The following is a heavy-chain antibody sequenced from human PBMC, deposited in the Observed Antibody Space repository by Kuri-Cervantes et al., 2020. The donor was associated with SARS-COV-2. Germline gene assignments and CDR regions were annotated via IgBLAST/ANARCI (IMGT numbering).Heavy chain of an antibody. Sequence: SETLSLTCTVSGGSISGHYWSWIRQPPGKGLEWIGNIFYSGSTNYNPSLKSRVTISLDTSNSQFSLRLRSVTAADTAVYYCARHPWDCDTRTCDRVWFNPWGQGTLVTVSS. CDR3: ARHPWDCDTRTCDRVWFNP. CDR1: GGSISGHY. J-gene: IGHJ5*02. D-gene: IGHD2/OR15-2a*01. CDR2: IFYSGST. V-gene: IGHV4-59*08.